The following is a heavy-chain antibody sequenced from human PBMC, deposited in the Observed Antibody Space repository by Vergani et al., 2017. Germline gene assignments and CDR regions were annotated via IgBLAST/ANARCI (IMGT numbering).Heavy chain of an antibody. CDR3: VKDIAASGNYWYFDL. CDR1: GFPFDDYA. D-gene: IGHD6-13*01. CDR2: INWNSDSI. J-gene: IGHJ2*01. Sequence: EVQLVESGGGLVQPGRSLRLSCAASGFPFDDYAMHWVRQAPGKGLEWVSGINWNSDSITYADSVKGRFTISRDKAKNSLYLQMNSLRAEDTGLYYCVKDIAASGNYWYFDLWGRGTLVAVSS. V-gene: IGHV3-9*01.